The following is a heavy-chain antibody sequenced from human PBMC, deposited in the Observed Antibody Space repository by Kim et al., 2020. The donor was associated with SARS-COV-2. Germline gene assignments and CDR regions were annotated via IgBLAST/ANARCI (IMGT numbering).Heavy chain of an antibody. V-gene: IGHV4-39*01. D-gene: IGHD6-19*01. CDR3: ARRYAVGGYNWFDP. Sequence: NPSLKSRGTISVDASKNQFSLKLSSVTAADTAVYYCARRYAVGGYNWFDPWGQGTLVTVSS. J-gene: IGHJ5*02.